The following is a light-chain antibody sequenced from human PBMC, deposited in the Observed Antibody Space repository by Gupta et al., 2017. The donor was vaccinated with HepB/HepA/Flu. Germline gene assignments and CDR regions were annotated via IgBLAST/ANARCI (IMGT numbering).Light chain of an antibody. J-gene: IGLJ3*02. Sequence: QSVLTQPPSASATPRQRVPISCSGSSFNIGSNTVNWYQQLPGTAPKLLIYGNNQRPSGVPNRFSGSKSGTSASLAISGLQSEDEADYYCAAWDDSLNGWVFGGGTKLTVL. V-gene: IGLV1-44*01. CDR3: AAWDDSLNGWV. CDR2: GNN. CDR1: SFNIGSNT.